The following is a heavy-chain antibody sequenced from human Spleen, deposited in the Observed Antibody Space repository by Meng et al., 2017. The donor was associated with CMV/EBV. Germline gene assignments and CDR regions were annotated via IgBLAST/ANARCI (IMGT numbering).Heavy chain of an antibody. Sequence: SISSGGYYWSWIRQHPGKGLEWIGYIYYSGSTYYNPSLKSRVTISVDTSKNQFSLKLSSVTVADTAVYYCARGRRDFWSGYPTQYFDYWGQGTLVTVSS. J-gene: IGHJ4*02. V-gene: IGHV4-31*02. CDR1: SISSGGYY. CDR2: IYYSGST. D-gene: IGHD3-3*01. CDR3: ARGRRDFWSGYPTQYFDY.